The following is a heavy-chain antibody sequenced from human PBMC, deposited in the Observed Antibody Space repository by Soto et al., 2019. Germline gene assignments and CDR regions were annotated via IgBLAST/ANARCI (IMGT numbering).Heavy chain of an antibody. CDR2: INHSGST. CDR1: GGSFSGYY. Sequence: LSLTCAVYGGSFSGYYWSWIRQPPGKGLEWIGEINHSGSTNYNPSLKSRVTISVDTSKNQFSLKLSSVTAADTAVYYCARGQYCSGGSCYAYWGQGTLVTVPS. CDR3: ARGQYCSGGSCYAY. J-gene: IGHJ4*02. D-gene: IGHD2-15*01. V-gene: IGHV4-34*01.